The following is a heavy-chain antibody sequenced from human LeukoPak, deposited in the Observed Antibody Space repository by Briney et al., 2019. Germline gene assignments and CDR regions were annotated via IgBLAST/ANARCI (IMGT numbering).Heavy chain of an antibody. CDR1: GYTFTSYG. D-gene: IGHD3-22*01. CDR3: ARVSYYYDSSQTRLDAFDI. V-gene: IGHV1-18*01. J-gene: IGHJ3*02. Sequence: GASVKVSCKASGYTFTSYGISWVRQAPGQGLEWMGWISAYNGNTNYAQKLQGRVTMTADTSTSTAYMELSSLRSEDTAVYYCARVSYYYDSSQTRLDAFDIWGQGTMVTVSS. CDR2: ISAYNGNT.